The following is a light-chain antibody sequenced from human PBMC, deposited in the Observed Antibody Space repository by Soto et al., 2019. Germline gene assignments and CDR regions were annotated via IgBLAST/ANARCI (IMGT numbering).Light chain of an antibody. CDR2: DAS. CDR3: QERSNWPPT. Sequence: VLTQSPATLSLSPGERATLSCRASRNVLTYLAWYQQKPGQAPRLLVYDASNRATGIPARFSGSGSGTDFTLTISSLEPQDFAVYYCQERSNWPPTFGGGTKVEI. J-gene: IGKJ4*01. V-gene: IGKV3-11*01. CDR1: RNVLTY.